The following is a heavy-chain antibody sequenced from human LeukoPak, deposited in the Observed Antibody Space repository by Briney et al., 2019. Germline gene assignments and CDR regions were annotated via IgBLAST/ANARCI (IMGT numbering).Heavy chain of an antibody. V-gene: IGHV3-9*01. J-gene: IGHJ4*02. D-gene: IGHD6-13*01. CDR2: ISWNSGSI. CDR1: GFTFDNYG. Sequence: SLRLSCAASGFTFDNYGMHGVRQAPGKGLEWVSGISWNSGSIAYADSVKGRFTISRDNVKKSLYLQMNSLRAEDTALYYCAADSSSWFPVDFDFWGQGALVTVSS. CDR3: AADSSSWFPVDFDF.